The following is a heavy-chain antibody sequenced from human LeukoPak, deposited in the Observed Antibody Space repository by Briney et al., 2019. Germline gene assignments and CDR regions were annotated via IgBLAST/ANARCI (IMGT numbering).Heavy chain of an antibody. D-gene: IGHD2-2*01. J-gene: IGHJ5*02. Sequence: GGSPRLSCAASGFTFGSYSMNWVRQAPGKGLEWVSSISSSSSYIYYADSVKGRFTISRDNAKNSLYLQMNSLRAEDTAVYYCARDQEAAMVMWFDPWGQGTLVTVSS. V-gene: IGHV3-21*01. CDR1: GFTFGSYS. CDR3: ARDQEAAMVMWFDP. CDR2: ISSSSSYI.